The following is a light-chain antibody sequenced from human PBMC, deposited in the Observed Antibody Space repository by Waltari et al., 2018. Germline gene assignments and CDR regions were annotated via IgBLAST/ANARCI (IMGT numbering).Light chain of an antibody. Sequence: EIVMTQSPATLPVSTGERATLSCRASQSVSSNLDWYQQKPGQAPRLLIYGASTRATGIPARFSGSGSGTEFTLTISSLQSEDFAVYYCQQYNNWPRGTFGQGTRLEIK. CDR2: GAS. J-gene: IGKJ5*01. V-gene: IGKV3-15*01. CDR3: QQYNNWPRGT. CDR1: QSVSSN.